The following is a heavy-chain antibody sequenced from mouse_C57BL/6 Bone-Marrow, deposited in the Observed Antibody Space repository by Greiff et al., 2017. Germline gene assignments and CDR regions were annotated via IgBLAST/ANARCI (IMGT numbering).Heavy chain of an antibody. Sequence: VQLQQSGPELVKPGASVKLSCKASGYSFTSYWMHWVKQRPGRGLEWIGRIDPKSGGTKYNEKFKSKATLTVDKPSSTAYMQLSSLTSEDSAVYYCARGYSHWYFDVWGTGTTVTVSS. CDR2: IDPKSGGT. CDR1: GYSFTSYW. J-gene: IGHJ1*03. CDR3: ARGYSHWYFDV. D-gene: IGHD2-14*01. V-gene: IGHV1-72*01.